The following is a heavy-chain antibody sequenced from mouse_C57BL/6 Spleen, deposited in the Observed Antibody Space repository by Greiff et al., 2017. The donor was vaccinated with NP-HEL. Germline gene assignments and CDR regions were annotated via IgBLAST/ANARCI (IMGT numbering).Heavy chain of an antibody. J-gene: IGHJ3*01. V-gene: IGHV1-82*01. CDR1: GYAFSSSW. D-gene: IGHD2-4*01. CDR3: ARYDYDAFAY. CDR2: IYPGDGDT. Sequence: VKLQESGPELVKPGASVKISCKASGYAFSSSWMNWVKQRPGKGLEWIGRIYPGDGDTNYNGKFKGKATLTADKSSSTAYMQLSSLTSEDSAVYFCARYDYDAFAYWGQGTLVTVSA.